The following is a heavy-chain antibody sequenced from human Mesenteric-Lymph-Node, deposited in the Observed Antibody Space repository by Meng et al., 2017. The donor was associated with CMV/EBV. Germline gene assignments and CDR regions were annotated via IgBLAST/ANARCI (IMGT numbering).Heavy chain of an antibody. V-gene: IGHV3-49*04. CDR2: IRGKAYRGTT. J-gene: IGHJ4*02. CDR3: TRDPLPVAGSGYYFDY. CDR1: GFTFGDYA. Sequence: GESLKISCTTSGFTFGDYAMSWVRQAPGKGVEWVGFIRGKAYRGTTDYAASVKGRFIISRDDSKSIAYLQMNSLKTEDTGVYYCTRDPLPVAGSGYYFDYWGQGTLVTVSS. D-gene: IGHD6-19*01.